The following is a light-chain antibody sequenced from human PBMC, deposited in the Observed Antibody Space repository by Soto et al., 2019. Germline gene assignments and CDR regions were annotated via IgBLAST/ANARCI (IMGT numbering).Light chain of an antibody. CDR1: QSISSW. V-gene: IGKV1-5*01. J-gene: IGKJ1*01. Sequence: DIQMTQSPSTLSASVVDRVTITCRASQSISSWLAWYQQKPGKAPKVLIYDASSLESGVPSRFSGSGSGTEFTLTISSLQTDDFATYYCQQYNSYSTFGQGTKVDIK. CDR2: DAS. CDR3: QQYNSYST.